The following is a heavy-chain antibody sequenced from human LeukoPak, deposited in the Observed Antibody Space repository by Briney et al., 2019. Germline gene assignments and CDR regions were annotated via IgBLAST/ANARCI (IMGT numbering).Heavy chain of an antibody. CDR1: GGTFSSYA. CDR2: IIPIFGTA. V-gene: IGHV1-69*05. Sequence: SVKVSCKASGGTFSSYAISWVRQAPGRGLEWMGRIIPIFGTANYAQKFQGRVTITTDESTSTAYMELASLRSEDTAVYYCASRREGWYYYDSSGYYSPRPNYYYYMDVWGKGTTDTVSS. J-gene: IGHJ6*03. D-gene: IGHD3-22*01. CDR3: ASRREGWYYYDSSGYYSPRPNYYYYMDV.